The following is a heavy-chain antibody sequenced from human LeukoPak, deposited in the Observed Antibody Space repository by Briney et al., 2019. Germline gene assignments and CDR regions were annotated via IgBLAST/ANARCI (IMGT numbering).Heavy chain of an antibody. Sequence: GGSLRLSCAASGFTFSNYAMHWVRQAPGKGLEWVSLISWDGGSTYYADSVKGRFTISRDNSKNSLYLQMNSLRAEDTALYYCAKSGDSYVSYYGMDVWGKGTTVTVSS. CDR1: GFTFSNYA. CDR3: AKSGDSYVSYYGMDV. D-gene: IGHD5-18*01. V-gene: IGHV3-43D*04. J-gene: IGHJ6*04. CDR2: ISWDGGST.